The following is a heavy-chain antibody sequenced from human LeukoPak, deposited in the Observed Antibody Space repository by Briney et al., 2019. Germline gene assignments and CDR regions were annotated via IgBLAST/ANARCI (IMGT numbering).Heavy chain of an antibody. CDR2: IGSSGGST. CDR3: AKDPSDYVGAFDI. J-gene: IGHJ3*02. D-gene: IGHD4-23*01. V-gene: IGHV3-23*01. Sequence: GGSLRLSCAASGFTCNNYPMSWVRQAPGKGLEWVSVIGSSGGSTHYADSVKGRFTISRDNSRNTLSLQMNSLRAEDTAVYYCAKDPSDYVGAFDIWGQGTMVSVSS. CDR1: GFTCNNYP.